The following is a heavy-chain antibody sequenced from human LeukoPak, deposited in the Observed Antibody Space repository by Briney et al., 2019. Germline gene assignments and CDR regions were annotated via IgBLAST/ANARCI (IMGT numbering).Heavy chain of an antibody. CDR1: GYSISNTYY. Sequence: SETLSLTCAVSGYSISNTYYWGWIRQPPGKELEWIGSIDNSGSTHYNPSLKSRVTISVDTSKNQFSLKLTSVTAADTAVYYCARNSSGNYFDYWGQGTLVTVSS. J-gene: IGHJ4*02. V-gene: IGHV4-38-2*01. D-gene: IGHD1-26*01. CDR2: IDNSGST. CDR3: ARNSSGNYFDY.